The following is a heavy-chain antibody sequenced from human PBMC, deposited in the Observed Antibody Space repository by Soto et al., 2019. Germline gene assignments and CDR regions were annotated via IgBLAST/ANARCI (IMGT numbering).Heavy chain of an antibody. CDR1: GGSVNTFY. Sequence: SETLSLTCTVSGGSVNTFYWSWIRQPPGKGLEWVGHVYYTGSTDYNPSLKSRVTISVDTSKNQFSLKLSSVTAADTAVYYCAREYYDSSGYYFYFDYWGQGTLVTVSS. CDR2: VYYTGST. J-gene: IGHJ4*02. D-gene: IGHD3-22*01. CDR3: AREYYDSSGYYFYFDY. V-gene: IGHV4-59*02.